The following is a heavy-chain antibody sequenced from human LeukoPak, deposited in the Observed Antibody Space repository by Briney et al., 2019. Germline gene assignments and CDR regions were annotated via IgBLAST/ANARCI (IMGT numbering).Heavy chain of an antibody. J-gene: IGHJ1*01. CDR3: AKDRGQWHNEGHFQH. CDR1: GFTFDDYA. Sequence: GRSLRLSCAASGFTFDDYAMHWVRQAPGKGLEWVPGISWNSGSIGYADSVKGRFTISRDNAKNSLYLQMNSLRAEDTALYYCAKDRGQWHNEGHFQHWGQGTLVTVSS. V-gene: IGHV3-9*01. CDR2: ISWNSGSI. D-gene: IGHD6-19*01.